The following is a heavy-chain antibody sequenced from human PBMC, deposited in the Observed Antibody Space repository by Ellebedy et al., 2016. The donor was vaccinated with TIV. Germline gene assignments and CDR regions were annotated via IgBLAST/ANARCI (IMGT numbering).Heavy chain of an antibody. J-gene: IGHJ3*02. Sequence: AASVKVSCKTSGYTFTSYYMHWVRQAPGQGLEWMGIINPSDGSTSYAQKLQGRVTMTRDTSTSTVYMELSSLRSEDTAVYYCATLSHYAFDIWGQGTMVTVSS. CDR2: INPSDGST. D-gene: IGHD2/OR15-2a*01. CDR3: ATLSHYAFDI. CDR1: GYTFTSYY. V-gene: IGHV1-46*04.